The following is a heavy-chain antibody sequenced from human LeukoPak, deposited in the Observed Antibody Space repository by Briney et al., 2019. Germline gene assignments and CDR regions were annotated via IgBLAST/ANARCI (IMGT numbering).Heavy chain of an antibody. CDR1: DGSISSYY. Sequence: PSETLSLTCTFSDGSISSYYWTWIRQPAGKGLEWIGRIYASGSANYNPSLQSRVTMSVDTSKDQFSLKLSSVTAADTAVYYCARSPPRIVGGAYGMDVWGQGTTVTVSS. D-gene: IGHD1-14*01. CDR3: ARSPPRIVGGAYGMDV. J-gene: IGHJ6*02. CDR2: IYASGSA. V-gene: IGHV4-4*07.